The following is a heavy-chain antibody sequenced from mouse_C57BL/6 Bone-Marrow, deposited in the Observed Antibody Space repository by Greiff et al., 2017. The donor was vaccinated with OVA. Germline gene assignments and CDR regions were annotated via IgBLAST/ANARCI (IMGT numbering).Heavy chain of an antibody. Sequence: VQLQQPGAELVKPGASVKLSCKASGYTFTSYWMQWVKQRPGQGLEWIGEIDPSDSYTNYNQKFKGKATLTVDTSSSTAYMQLSSLTSEDSAVYYCAGGFGSYAMDYWGQGTSVTVSS. J-gene: IGHJ4*01. CDR2: IDPSDSYT. CDR1: GYTFTSYW. CDR3: AGGFGSYAMDY. D-gene: IGHD3-1*01. V-gene: IGHV1-50*01.